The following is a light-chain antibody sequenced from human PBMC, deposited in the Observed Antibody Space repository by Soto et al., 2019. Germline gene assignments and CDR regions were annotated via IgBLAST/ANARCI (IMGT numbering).Light chain of an antibody. Sequence: QSVLTQPPSVSAAPGQRVSISCSGNSSNIGDNDVAWFRHPPGTAPELLIYDNTKRPSGIPDRFSGPKFGTSVTLGISGLQTGDEADSYCGTWDSSLSAVVFGGGTKLTVL. CDR1: SSNIGDND. CDR2: DNT. V-gene: IGLV1-51*01. J-gene: IGLJ3*02. CDR3: GTWDSSLSAVV.